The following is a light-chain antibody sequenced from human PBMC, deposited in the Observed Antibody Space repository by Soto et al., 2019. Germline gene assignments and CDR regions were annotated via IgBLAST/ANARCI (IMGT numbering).Light chain of an antibody. V-gene: IGLV1-47*01. Sequence: QSVLTQPPSASGTPGQRVTISCSGRNSNIGSNYVYWYQQVPGTAPKLLIYTNNQRPSGVPDRFSGSKSATSSSLAIGGRRSEDEADYYCQSYDPILSGPIFGGGTKLTVL. J-gene: IGLJ2*01. CDR1: NSNIGSNY. CDR3: QSYDPILSGPI. CDR2: TNN.